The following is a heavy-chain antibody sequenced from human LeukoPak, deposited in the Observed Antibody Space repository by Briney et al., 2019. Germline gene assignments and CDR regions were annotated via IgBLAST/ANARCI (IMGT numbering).Heavy chain of an antibody. CDR1: GFTFSTPS. CDR2: ISSSSSTI. D-gene: IGHD3-10*01. J-gene: IGHJ6*02. Sequence: PGGSLRFSGAASGFTFSTPSMNWVGKAQGKGLKWFSYISSSSSTIYYADSVKGRFTISRDNAKNSLYLQMNSLRAEDTAVYYCARVGGSGSYGYYYGMDVWGQGTTVTVSS. CDR3: ARVGGSGSYGYYYGMDV. V-gene: IGHV3-48*04.